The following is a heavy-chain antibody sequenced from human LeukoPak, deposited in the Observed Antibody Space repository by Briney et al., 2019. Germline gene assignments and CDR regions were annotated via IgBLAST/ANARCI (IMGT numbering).Heavy chain of an antibody. Sequence: GASVKVSCKASGGTFSSYAISWVRQAPGQGLEWMGRIIPILGIANYAQKFQGRVTITADKSTSTAYMELSSLRSEDTAVYYCARVSCSSTSCYSTWFDPWGQGTLVTVSS. J-gene: IGHJ5*02. V-gene: IGHV1-69*04. D-gene: IGHD2-2*02. CDR3: ARVSCSSTSCYSTWFDP. CDR1: GGTFSSYA. CDR2: IIPILGIA.